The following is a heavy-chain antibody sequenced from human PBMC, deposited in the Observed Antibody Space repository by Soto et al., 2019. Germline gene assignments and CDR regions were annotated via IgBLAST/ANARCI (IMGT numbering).Heavy chain of an antibody. J-gene: IGHJ6*02. CDR2: TYYRSKWYN. V-gene: IGHV6-1*01. CDR1: GDSVSSNSAA. D-gene: IGHD6-19*01. CDR3: ARDEGHSGPNSYDSYGMDV. Sequence: PSQALSLTCAISGDSVSSNSAAWNWIRQSPSRGLEWLGRTYYRSKWYNDYAVSVKSRITINPDTSKNQFSLQLNSVTPEDTAVYYCARDEGHSGPNSYDSYGMDVWGQGTTVTVSS.